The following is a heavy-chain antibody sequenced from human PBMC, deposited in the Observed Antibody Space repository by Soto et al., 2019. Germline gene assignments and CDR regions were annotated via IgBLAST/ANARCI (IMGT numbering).Heavy chain of an antibody. Sequence: SETLSLTCTVSGGSISSRGYYWGWIRQPPGRGLEWIGEINHSGSTNYNPSLKSRVTISVDTSKNQFSLKLSSVTAADTAVYYCARLAAAGTLFIGYFDYWGQGTLVTGSS. CDR1: GGSISSRGYY. CDR2: INHSGST. CDR3: ARLAAAGTLFIGYFDY. D-gene: IGHD6-13*01. V-gene: IGHV4-39*07. J-gene: IGHJ4*02.